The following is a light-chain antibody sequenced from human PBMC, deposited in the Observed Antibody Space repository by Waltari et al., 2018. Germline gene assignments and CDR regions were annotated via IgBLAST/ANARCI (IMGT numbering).Light chain of an antibody. V-gene: IGLV2-8*01. Sequence: QSALTQPPSASGSPGQSVPISCTGTSSDVGGYNYVSWYQQAPGKAPRLIIYEVNERPSGVPHRFSGSKSGNTASLTVSGLQPEDEGEYYCSSYAGSDNFLLFGGGTKLTVL. CDR2: EVN. CDR3: SSYAGSDNFLL. J-gene: IGLJ2*01. CDR1: SSDVGGYNY.